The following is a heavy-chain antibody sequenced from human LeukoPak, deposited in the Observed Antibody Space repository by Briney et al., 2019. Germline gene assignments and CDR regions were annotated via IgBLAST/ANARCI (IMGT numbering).Heavy chain of an antibody. V-gene: IGHV3-7*03. CDR2: IKQDGSEK. Sequence: PGGSLRLSCAASGFTFSSYWMSWVRQAPGKGLEWVANIKQDGSEKYYVDSVKGRFTISRDNAKNSLYLQMNSLRAEDTAVYYCTRDADYGDPQYYCDYWGQGTLVTVSS. D-gene: IGHD4-17*01. CDR1: GFTFSSYW. CDR3: TRDADYGDPQYYCDY. J-gene: IGHJ4*02.